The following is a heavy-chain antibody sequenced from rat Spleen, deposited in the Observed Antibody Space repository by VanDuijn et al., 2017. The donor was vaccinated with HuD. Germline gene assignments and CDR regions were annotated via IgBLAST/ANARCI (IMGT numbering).Heavy chain of an antibody. J-gene: IGHJ2*01. CDR2: MWSEGDT. CDR1: GFSLTSYH. V-gene: IGHV2-32*01. Sequence: QVQLKESGPGLVQPSQTLSLTCTVSGFSLTSYHVHWVRQPPGKGLEWMGVMWSEGDTSYNSALKSRLSISRDTSKSQVFLKMNSLQTEDTATYYCARDRDYGGYLGYWGQGVMVTVSS. D-gene: IGHD1-11*01. CDR3: ARDRDYGGYLGY.